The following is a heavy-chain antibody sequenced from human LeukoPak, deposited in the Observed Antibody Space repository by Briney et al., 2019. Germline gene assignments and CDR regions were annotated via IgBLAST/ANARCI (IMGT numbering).Heavy chain of an antibody. Sequence: GGSLRLSCAASGFTFSRHWMHWVRQAPGKGLVWVSRMNSDGTTTTYADSVRGRCTISRDNSKNTLYLQMDSLRADDTAIYYCARSRGGWFDPWGQGTLVIVSS. CDR3: ARSRGGWFDP. D-gene: IGHD2-15*01. V-gene: IGHV3-74*01. J-gene: IGHJ5*02. CDR2: MNSDGTTT. CDR1: GFTFSRHW.